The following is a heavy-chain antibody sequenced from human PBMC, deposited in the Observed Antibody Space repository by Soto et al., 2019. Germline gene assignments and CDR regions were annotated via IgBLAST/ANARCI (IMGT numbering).Heavy chain of an antibody. Sequence: EVQLVESGGGLVQPGGSLRLSCATSGFTLSVEYIDWVRQAPGKGLEWVGRTRNKARSVTTDYARSVKYRFTISRDDTKNSMHLQMNSLKIEDTAVYYCVRVVVTHNYFDYWGQGTLVSVS. V-gene: IGHV3-72*01. CDR2: TRNKARSVTT. CDR1: GFTLSVEY. CDR3: VRVVVTHNYFDY. J-gene: IGHJ4*02. D-gene: IGHD2-21*02.